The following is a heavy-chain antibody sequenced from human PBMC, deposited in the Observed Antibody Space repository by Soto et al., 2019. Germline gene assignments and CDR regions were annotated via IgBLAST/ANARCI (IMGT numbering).Heavy chain of an antibody. Sequence: PVWSLILSFTASGFTFGDYALNWVRQAPGKGLEWVGFIRSKAYGGTPQYAASVKGRFTISRDDSKSIAYLQMNSLNTDDTAVYSGTRTDVPTPSYLCYCGMGT. D-gene: IGHD1-1*01. J-gene: IGHJ4*02. CDR1: GFTFGDYA. CDR2: IRSKAYGGTP. CDR3: TRTDVPTPSYLCY. V-gene: IGHV3-49*04.